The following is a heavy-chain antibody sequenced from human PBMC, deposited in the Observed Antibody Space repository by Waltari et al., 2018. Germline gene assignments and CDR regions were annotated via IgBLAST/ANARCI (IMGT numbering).Heavy chain of an antibody. V-gene: IGHV3-53*02. D-gene: IGHD2-15*01. Sequence: EVQLVETGGGLVQPGGSLTLSCAASGFTVSSIYMSWVRQAPGKGLEWVSVIYIACGTYYADSVKGRFTISRDHSKNTLYLQMNSLRAEDTAIYYCARDDPLTSGGGFDVWGQGTMVTVSS. CDR2: IYIACGT. CDR3: ARDDPLTSGGGFDV. J-gene: IGHJ3*01. CDR1: GFTVSSIY.